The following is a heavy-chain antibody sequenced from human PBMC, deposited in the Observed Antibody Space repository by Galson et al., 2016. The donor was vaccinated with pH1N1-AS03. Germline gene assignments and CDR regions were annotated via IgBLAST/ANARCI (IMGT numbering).Heavy chain of an antibody. Sequence: SVKVSCKASGYAFTDYYMHLLRQAPGQGLEWMAWINTDNGGTDYAQKFQGRVTMTRDASISTTYMELSSLRSDDTAVYYCVRGSPHSSSTNYAFEFWGRGTIVTVSS. CDR1: GYAFTDYY. CDR2: INTDNGGT. CDR3: VRGSPHSSSTNYAFEF. J-gene: IGHJ3*01. V-gene: IGHV1-2*02. D-gene: IGHD6-13*01.